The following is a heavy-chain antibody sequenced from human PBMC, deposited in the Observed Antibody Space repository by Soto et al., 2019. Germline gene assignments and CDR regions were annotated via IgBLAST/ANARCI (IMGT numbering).Heavy chain of an antibody. CDR1: GFTFSSYA. Sequence: GGSLRLSCAASGFTFSSYAMSWVRQAPGKGLEWVSAISGSGGSTYYADSVKGRFTISRDNSKNTLYLQMNSLRVEDTAVYYCAKDPASDTSMLTNWFDPWGQGTLVTVSS. D-gene: IGHD5-18*01. J-gene: IGHJ5*02. CDR3: AKDPASDTSMLTNWFDP. CDR2: ISGSGGST. V-gene: IGHV3-23*01.